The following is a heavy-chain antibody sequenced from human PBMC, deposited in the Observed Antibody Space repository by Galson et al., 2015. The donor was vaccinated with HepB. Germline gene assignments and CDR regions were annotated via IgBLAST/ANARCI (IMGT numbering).Heavy chain of an antibody. V-gene: IGHV1-2*06. CDR1: GVIFGGYF. D-gene: IGHD3-3*01. J-gene: IGHJ4*02. CDR2: INPDRGGT. CDR3: ARASSGNSVDFDY. Sequence: SVKVSCKASGVIFGGYFMHWVRQAPGQGLEWMGRINPDRGGTNYAQKFQGRVTMTRDTSITTHYMELSSLRSDDTAVYYCARASSGNSVDFDYWGQGTLVTVSS.